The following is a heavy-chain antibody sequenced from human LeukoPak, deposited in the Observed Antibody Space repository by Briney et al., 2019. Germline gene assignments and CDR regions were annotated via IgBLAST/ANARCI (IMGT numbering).Heavy chain of an antibody. CDR1: GYTFTIYG. CDR3: ARVGGYSSGWYDNWFDP. V-gene: IGHV1-18*01. Sequence: ASVKVSCTASGYTFTIYGISWVRQAPGQGLEWMGWISAYNGNTNYAQKLQGRVTMTTDTSTSTAYMELRSLRSDDTAVYYCARVGGYSSGWYDNWFDPWGQGTLVTVSS. D-gene: IGHD6-19*01. J-gene: IGHJ5*02. CDR2: ISAYNGNT.